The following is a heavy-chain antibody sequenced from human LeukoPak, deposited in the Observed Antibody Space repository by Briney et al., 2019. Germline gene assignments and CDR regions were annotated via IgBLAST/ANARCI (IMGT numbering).Heavy chain of an antibody. Sequence: SETLSLTCTVSGGSINSYYWNWIRRPAGKGLEWIGRIYTSGSTNYNPSLKSRVTMSVDTSKNQFSLKLSSVTAADTAVYYCARQPDIVVVPAAGWFDPWGQGTLVTVSS. CDR2: IYTSGST. D-gene: IGHD2-2*01. CDR3: ARQPDIVVVPAAGWFDP. CDR1: GGSINSYY. J-gene: IGHJ5*02. V-gene: IGHV4-4*07.